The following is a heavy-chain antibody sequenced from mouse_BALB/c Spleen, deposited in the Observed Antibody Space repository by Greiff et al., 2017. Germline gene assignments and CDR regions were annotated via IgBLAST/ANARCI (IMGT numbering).Heavy chain of an antibody. D-gene: IGHD1-1*01. Sequence: VQLKESGPELEKPGASVKISCKASGYSFTGYNMNWVKQSNGKSLEWIGNIDPYCGGTSYNQKFKGKATLTVDKSSSTAYMQLKSLTSEDSAVYYCARSGDYYGSSHFDYWGQGTTLTVSS. CDR3: ARSGDYYGSSHFDY. CDR2: IDPYCGGT. CDR1: GYSFTGYN. V-gene: IGHV1-39*01. J-gene: IGHJ2*01.